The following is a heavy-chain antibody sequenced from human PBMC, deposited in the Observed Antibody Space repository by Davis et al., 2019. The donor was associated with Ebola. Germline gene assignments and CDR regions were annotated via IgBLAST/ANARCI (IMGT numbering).Heavy chain of an antibody. CDR2: IIPILGMT. J-gene: IGHJ4*02. CDR1: GGTFSTYA. Sequence: SVEVSCKASGGTFSTYAVSWVRQAPGQGLEWMGRIIPILGMTNYARKFRGRVTLTADGSTGIAYMEVSGLTSEDSAVYYCARDQNDHRTPYYFDYWGQGTLVTVSS. CDR3: ARDQNDHRTPYYFDY. D-gene: IGHD1-14*01. V-gene: IGHV1-69*04.